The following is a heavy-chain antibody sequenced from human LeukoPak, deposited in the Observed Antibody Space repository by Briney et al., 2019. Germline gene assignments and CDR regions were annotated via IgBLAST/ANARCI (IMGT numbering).Heavy chain of an antibody. V-gene: IGHV4-39*07. CDR1: GGSISSSSYY. J-gene: IGHJ6*03. CDR2: IYYSGST. CDR3: ARGREQPEGLYYYYYYYMDV. D-gene: IGHD6-13*01. Sequence: SETLSLTCTVSGGSISSSSYYWGWIRRPLGKGLEWIGSIYYSGSTYYNPSLKSRVTISVDTSKNQFSLKLSSVTAADTAVYYCARGREQPEGLYYYYYYYMDVWGKGTTVTVSS.